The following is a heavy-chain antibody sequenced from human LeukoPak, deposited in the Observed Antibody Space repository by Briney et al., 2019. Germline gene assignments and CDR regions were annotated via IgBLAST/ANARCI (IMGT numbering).Heavy chain of an antibody. Sequence: GGSLRLSCAASGFTFSSYSMNWVRQAPGKGLEWVSSISSSSSYIYYADSVKGRFTISRDNAKNSLYLQMNSPRAEDTAVYYCARENLEYVDTAMVTTGGAFDIWGQGTMVTVSS. J-gene: IGHJ3*02. CDR2: ISSSSSYI. CDR1: GFTFSSYS. D-gene: IGHD5-18*01. V-gene: IGHV3-21*01. CDR3: ARENLEYVDTAMVTTGGAFDI.